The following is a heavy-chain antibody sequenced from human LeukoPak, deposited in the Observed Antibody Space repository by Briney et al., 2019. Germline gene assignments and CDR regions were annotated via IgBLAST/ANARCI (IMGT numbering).Heavy chain of an antibody. CDR3: ARDGFLGPVTAYLDY. CDR1: GFTFSSYA. D-gene: IGHD2-21*02. CDR2: VKSDGSST. V-gene: IGHV3-74*01. J-gene: IGHJ4*02. Sequence: GGSLRLSCAASGFTFSSYAMHGVRQAPGEGLVWVSRVKSDGSSTSYADSMKGRFTISRDNARNTLYLQMNSLRAEDTAVYYCARDGFLGPVTAYLDYWGQGTPVTVSS.